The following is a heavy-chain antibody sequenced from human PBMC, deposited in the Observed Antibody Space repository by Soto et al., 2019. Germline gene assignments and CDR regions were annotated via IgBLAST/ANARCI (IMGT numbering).Heavy chain of an antibody. V-gene: IGHV3-30-3*01. CDR2: ISYDGSNK. D-gene: IGHD3-9*01. J-gene: IGHJ4*02. CDR3: ARSMDILTADFDY. Sequence: GGSLRLSCAASGFTFSSYAMHWVRQAPGKGLEWVAVISYDGSNKYYADSVKGRFTISRDNSKNTLYLQMNSLRAEDTAVYYCARSMDILTADFDYWGQGTLVTVSS. CDR1: GFTFSSYA.